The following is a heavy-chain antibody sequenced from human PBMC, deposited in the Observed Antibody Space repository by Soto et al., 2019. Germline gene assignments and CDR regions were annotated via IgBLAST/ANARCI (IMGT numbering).Heavy chain of an antibody. V-gene: IGHV4-39*01. CDR3: ARRTYGYKYSGNNWFDP. D-gene: IGHD3-10*01. CDR2: IYYSGST. J-gene: IGHJ5*02. CDR1: GGSISSSSYY. Sequence: QSQTLSLTCTVSGGSISSSSYYWGWIRQPPGKGLEWIGSIYYSGSTYYNPSLKSRVTISVDTSKNQFSLKLSSVTAADTAVYYCARRTYGYKYSGNNWFDPWGQGTLVTVSS.